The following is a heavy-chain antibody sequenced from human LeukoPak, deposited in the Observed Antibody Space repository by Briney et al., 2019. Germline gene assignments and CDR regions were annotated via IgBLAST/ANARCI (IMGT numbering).Heavy chain of an antibody. Sequence: SETLSLTCIVSGGSISSYYWSWIRQPPGKGLEWIGYIYYSGSTNYNPSLKSRVTISVDRSKNQFSLKLSSVTAADTAVYYCARALLWSGYYTGIYYFDYWGQGTLVTVSS. V-gene: IGHV4-59*12. CDR2: IYYSGST. J-gene: IGHJ4*02. CDR3: ARALLWSGYYTGIYYFDY. CDR1: GGSISSYY. D-gene: IGHD3-3*01.